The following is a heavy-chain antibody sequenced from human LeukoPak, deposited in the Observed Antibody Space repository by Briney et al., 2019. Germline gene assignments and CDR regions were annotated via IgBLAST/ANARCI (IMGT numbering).Heavy chain of an antibody. CDR3: ARLVDSAYCSSTSCYWFDP. V-gene: IGHV4-39*01. CDR2: IYYSGST. CDR1: GGSISSSSYY. Sequence: PSETLSLTCTVSGGSISSSSYYWGWIRQPPGKGLEWIGSIYYSGSTYYNPSLKSRVTISVDTSKNQFSLKLSSVTAADTAVYYCARLVDSAYCSSTSCYWFDPWGQGTLVTVSS. J-gene: IGHJ5*02. D-gene: IGHD2-2*01.